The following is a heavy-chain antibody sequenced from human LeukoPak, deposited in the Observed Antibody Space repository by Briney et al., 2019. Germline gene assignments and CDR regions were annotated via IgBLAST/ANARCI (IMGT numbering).Heavy chain of an antibody. CDR3: ARQSIVVVVAASGSWFDP. CDR1: GGTFSSYA. D-gene: IGHD2-15*01. Sequence: SVKVSCKASGGTFSSYAISWVRQAPGQGLEWMGRIIPILGIANYAQKFQGRVTITADKSTSTAYMELSSLRSEDTAVHYCARQSIVVVVAASGSWFDPWGQGTLVTVSS. V-gene: IGHV1-69*04. J-gene: IGHJ5*02. CDR2: IIPILGIA.